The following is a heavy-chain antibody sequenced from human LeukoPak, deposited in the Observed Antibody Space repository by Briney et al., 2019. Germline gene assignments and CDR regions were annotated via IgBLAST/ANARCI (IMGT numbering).Heavy chain of an antibody. Sequence: PGGSLRLSCAASGFTFDDYAMHWVRQAPGKGLEWVSGISWNSGSIGYADSVKGRFTISRDNAKNSLYLQMNSLRAEDTALYYCAKGSCSSTSCYTAGGYWGQGTLVTVSS. V-gene: IGHV3-9*01. D-gene: IGHD2-2*02. CDR3: AKGSCSSTSCYTAGGY. CDR1: GFTFDDYA. CDR2: ISWNSGSI. J-gene: IGHJ4*02.